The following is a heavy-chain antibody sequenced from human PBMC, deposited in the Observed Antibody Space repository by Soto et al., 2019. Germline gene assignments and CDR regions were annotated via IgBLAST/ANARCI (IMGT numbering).Heavy chain of an antibody. CDR1: SGSISSSNW. Sequence: SETLSLTCAVSSGSISSSNWLSWVRQPPGKGLEWIGEIYHSGSTNYNPSLKSRVTISVDKSKNQFSLKLSSVTAADTAVYYCAREGSGGSGPYYYYMDVWGKGTTVTVSS. V-gene: IGHV4-4*02. CDR2: IYHSGST. CDR3: AREGSGGSGPYYYYMDV. J-gene: IGHJ6*03. D-gene: IGHD2-15*01.